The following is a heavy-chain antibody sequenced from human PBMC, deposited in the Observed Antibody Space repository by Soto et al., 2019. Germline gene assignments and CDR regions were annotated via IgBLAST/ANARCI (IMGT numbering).Heavy chain of an antibody. CDR1: GFTFSTFA. V-gene: IGHV3-23*01. CDR3: AKDLFPARDSLYGLDV. Sequence: EVQLLESGGGLIQPGGSLRLSCAASGFTFSTFAMTWVRQAPGKGLEWVSAITASGGSTYYADSVKGRFTISRDNSKSTLYLQTNSLRVEDTAVYYCAKDLFPARDSLYGLDVWGQGTTVTVSS. CDR2: ITASGGST. D-gene: IGHD3-22*01. J-gene: IGHJ6*02.